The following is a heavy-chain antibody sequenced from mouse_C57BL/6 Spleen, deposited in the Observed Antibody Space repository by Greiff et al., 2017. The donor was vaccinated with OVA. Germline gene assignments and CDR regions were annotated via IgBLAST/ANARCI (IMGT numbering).Heavy chain of an antibody. V-gene: IGHV1-64*01. J-gene: IGHJ2*01. CDR1: GYTFTSYW. CDR2: IHPNSGST. Sequence: QVQLKQPGAELVKPGASVKLSCKASGYTFTSYWMHWVKQRPGQGLEWIGMIHPNSGSTNYNEKFKSKATLTVDKSSSTAYMQLSSLTSEDSAVYYCARYDYDPFDYWGQGTTLTVSS. D-gene: IGHD2-4*01. CDR3: ARYDYDPFDY.